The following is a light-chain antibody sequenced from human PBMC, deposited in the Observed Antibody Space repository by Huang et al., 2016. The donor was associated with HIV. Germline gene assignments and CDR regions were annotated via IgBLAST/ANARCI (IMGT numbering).Light chain of an antibody. CDR3: QQYCSSPLT. CDR2: DAS. Sequence: EIVLTQSPGTLSLSPGERATLSCRASQSVFSNYLAWYQHKPGQAPRLLIYDASSRATGIPDRFSGSGSGTDFSLTISRLEPEDFALYFCQQYCSSPLTFGGGTKVEIK. J-gene: IGKJ4*01. CDR1: QSVFSNY. V-gene: IGKV3-20*01.